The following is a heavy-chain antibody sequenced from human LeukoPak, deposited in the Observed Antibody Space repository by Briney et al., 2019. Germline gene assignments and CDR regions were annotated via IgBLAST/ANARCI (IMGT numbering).Heavy chain of an antibody. CDR1: GFTFSDYT. V-gene: IGHV3-21*01. CDR2: ISSSNSYI. D-gene: IGHD2-8*01. CDR3: ATGNGGLFDY. J-gene: IGHJ4*02. Sequence: GGSLRLSCAASGFTFSDYTMNWVPQAPEKGLEWVSSISSSNSYIYYADSVKGRFTISRDNAKNSLYLQMNSLRAEDTAVYYCATGNGGLFDYWGQGTLVTVSS.